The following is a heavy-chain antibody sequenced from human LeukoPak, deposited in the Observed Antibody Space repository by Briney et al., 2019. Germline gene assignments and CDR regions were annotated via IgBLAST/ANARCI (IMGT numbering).Heavy chain of an antibody. CDR2: IYPGDSDT. V-gene: IGHV5-51*01. CDR1: GXRFTTYC. D-gene: IGHD2-15*01. CDR3: ARHREYCSGGSCYPGLFDY. Sequence: GESLKISFKGSGXRFTTYCIGWVRQMPGKGLEWMGIIYPGDSDTRYSPSFQGQVTISADKSISTAYLQWSSLKASDTAMYYCARHREYCSGGSCYPGLFDYWGQGTLVTVSS. J-gene: IGHJ4*02.